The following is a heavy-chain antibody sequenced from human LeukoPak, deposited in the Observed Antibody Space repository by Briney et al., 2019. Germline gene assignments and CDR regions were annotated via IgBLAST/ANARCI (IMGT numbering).Heavy chain of an antibody. D-gene: IGHD4-17*01. CDR3: ARSKYYGDSDY. CDR1: GGSISSYY. Sequence: SETLSLTCTVSGGSISSYYWSWIRQPAGKGLEWIGRIYTSGSTNYNPSLKSRDTISVDTSKNQFSLKLSSVTAADTAVYYCARSKYYGDSDYWGQGALVTVSS. J-gene: IGHJ4*02. V-gene: IGHV4-4*07. CDR2: IYTSGST.